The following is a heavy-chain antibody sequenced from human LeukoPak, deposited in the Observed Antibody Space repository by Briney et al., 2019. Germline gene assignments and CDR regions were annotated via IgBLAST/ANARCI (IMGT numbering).Heavy chain of an antibody. CDR1: GYTLTGYY. D-gene: IGHD5-12*01. V-gene: IGHV1-2*02. CDR3: AKNPYEYYFDY. J-gene: IGHJ4*02. Sequence: ASVKVSCKASGYTLTGYYMHWVRLAPGQGLEWMGWINPSSGDTNYAQKFQGTVTMTRDTSISTAYMELSRLRSGAADVYYCAKNPYEYYFDYWGQGTLVTVSS. CDR2: INPSSGDT.